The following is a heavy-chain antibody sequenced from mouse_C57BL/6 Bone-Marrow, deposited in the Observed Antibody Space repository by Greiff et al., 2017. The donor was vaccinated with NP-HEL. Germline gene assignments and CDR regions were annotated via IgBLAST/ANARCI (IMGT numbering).Heavy chain of an antibody. CDR1: GYSITSGYY. D-gene: IGHD1-1*01. CDR2: ISYDGRN. Sequence: EVQLQQSGPGLVKPSQSLSLTCSVTGYSITSGYYWNWIRQFPGNKLEWMGYISYDGRNNYNPSLTNRISITRYTSKNQFFLKLNSVTTEDTATYYCARTITTVVAKDAMDYWGQGTSVTVSS. V-gene: IGHV3-6*01. CDR3: ARTITTVVAKDAMDY. J-gene: IGHJ4*01.